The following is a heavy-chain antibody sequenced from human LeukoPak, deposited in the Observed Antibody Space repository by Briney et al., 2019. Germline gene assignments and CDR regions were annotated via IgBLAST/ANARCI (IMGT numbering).Heavy chain of an antibody. Sequence: GGSLRLSCADSGFTFSSYSMNWVRQAPGKGLEWVSYITSTATTTYYADSVKGRFTIPRDNAKNSLYLQMNSLRAEDTAVYYCVRDRFYSFDYWGQGTLVTVSS. CDR2: ITSTATTT. CDR3: VRDRFYSFDY. CDR1: GFTFSSYS. V-gene: IGHV3-48*01. D-gene: IGHD4-11*01. J-gene: IGHJ4*02.